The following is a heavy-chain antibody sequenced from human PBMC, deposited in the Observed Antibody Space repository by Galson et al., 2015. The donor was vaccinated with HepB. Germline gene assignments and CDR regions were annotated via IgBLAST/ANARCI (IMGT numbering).Heavy chain of an antibody. J-gene: IGHJ4*02. V-gene: IGHV3-30*04. CDR3: ARDFKWNYDY. CDR2: ISPDGHTI. CDR1: GFTFSSYH. Sequence: SLRPSCAASGFTFSSYHMHWVRQAPVKALEWVSIISPDGHTIYYADSVRGRFTISRDSSKSTLFLQVDSLRPEDTAVYYCARDFKWNYDYWGQGTLVTVSS. D-gene: IGHD1-26*01.